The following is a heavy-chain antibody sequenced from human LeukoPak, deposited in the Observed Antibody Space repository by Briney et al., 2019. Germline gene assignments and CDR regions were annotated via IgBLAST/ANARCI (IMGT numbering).Heavy chain of an antibody. V-gene: IGHV1-69*02. J-gene: IGHJ5*02. CDR1: GGTFSSYT. Sequence: SVKVSCKASGGTFSSYTISWVRQAPGQGLEWTGRIIPILGIANYAQKFQGRVTITADKSTSTAYMELSSLRSEDTAVYYCARGLCSSTSCYLSWFDPWGQGTLVTVSS. CDR3: ARGLCSSTSCYLSWFDP. D-gene: IGHD2-2*01. CDR2: IIPILGIA.